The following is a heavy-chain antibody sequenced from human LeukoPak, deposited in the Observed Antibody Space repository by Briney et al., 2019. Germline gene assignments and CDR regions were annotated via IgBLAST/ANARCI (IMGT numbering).Heavy chain of an antibody. CDR2: IYLSGST. V-gene: IGHV4-59*08. D-gene: IGHD5-24*01. CDR1: GGSVSSYY. Sequence: SETLSLTCTVSGGSVSSYYWSWIRQPPGQGLEWIGYIYLSGSTYYNPSLKSRVTISLETSKNQLSLRLSSVTAADTAVYYCARQSRDGYNHYFVYWGQGTLVTVSS. J-gene: IGHJ4*02. CDR3: ARQSRDGYNHYFVY.